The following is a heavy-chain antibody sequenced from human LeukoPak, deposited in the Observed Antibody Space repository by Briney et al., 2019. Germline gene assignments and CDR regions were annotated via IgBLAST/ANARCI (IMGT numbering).Heavy chain of an antibody. D-gene: IGHD3-9*01. Sequence: ASVKVSCKASGYTFTGYYMHWVRQAPGQGLEWMGWISAYNGNTNYAQKLQGRVTITTDTSTSTAYMELRSLRSDDTAVYYCARGNLRYFDWLPQANWFDPWGQGTLVTVSS. J-gene: IGHJ5*02. V-gene: IGHV1-18*04. CDR1: GYTFTGYY. CDR2: ISAYNGNT. CDR3: ARGNLRYFDWLPQANWFDP.